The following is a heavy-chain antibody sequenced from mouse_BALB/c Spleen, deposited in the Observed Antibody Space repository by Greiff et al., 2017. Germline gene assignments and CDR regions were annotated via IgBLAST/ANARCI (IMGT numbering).Heavy chain of an antibody. CDR3: ARAMAPPYYFDY. Sequence: VKLVESGAELVRPGSSVKISCKASGYAFSSYWMNWVKQRPGQGLEWIGQIYPGDGDTNYNGKFKGKATLTADKSSSTAYMQLSSLTSEDSAVYFCARAMAPPYYFDYWGQGTTLTVSS. V-gene: IGHV1-80*01. D-gene: IGHD2-3*01. J-gene: IGHJ2*01. CDR1: GYAFSSYW. CDR2: IYPGDGDT.